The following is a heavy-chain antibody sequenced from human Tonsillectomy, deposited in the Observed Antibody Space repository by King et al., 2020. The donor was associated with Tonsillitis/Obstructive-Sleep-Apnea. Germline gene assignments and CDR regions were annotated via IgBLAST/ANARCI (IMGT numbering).Heavy chain of an antibody. CDR2: ISPYNGNT. V-gene: IGHV1-18*01. D-gene: IGHD1-7*01. CDR3: ARGGVSGTTPWFDP. J-gene: IGHJ5*02. Sequence: VQLVESGAEVKQPGASVKVSCTASGYTFTSYGISWLRQAPGQGLEWMAWISPYNGNTNYAQNLQGRVTMTTDTSTSTAYMELRSLRSDDTAVYYCARGGVSGTTPWFDPWGQGTLVTVSS. CDR1: GYTFTSYG.